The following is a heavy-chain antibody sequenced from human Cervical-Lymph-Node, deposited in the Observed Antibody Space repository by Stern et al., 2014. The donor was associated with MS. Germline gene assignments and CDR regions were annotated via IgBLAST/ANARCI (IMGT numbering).Heavy chain of an antibody. CDR3: AKHACTGAACPFDL. Sequence: QVQLQESGPGLVKPSETLSLTCAVSGDSISSYTHYWAWIRQPTGKGLERIGIVYSGGPPYYTPSLKSRVTISVDTSKNHFSLGLNSVTAADTAVYYCAKHACTGAACPFDLWGQGTLVTVSS. V-gene: IGHV4-39*01. CDR2: VYSGGPP. J-gene: IGHJ4*02. CDR1: GDSISSYTHY. D-gene: IGHD2-8*02.